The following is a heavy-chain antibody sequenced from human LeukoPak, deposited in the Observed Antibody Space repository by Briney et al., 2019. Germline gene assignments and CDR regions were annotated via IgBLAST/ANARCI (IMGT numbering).Heavy chain of an antibody. J-gene: IGHJ4*02. CDR1: GLTVTNTY. CDR3: AKGGDSFSFDY. D-gene: IGHD3-16*02. V-gene: IGHV3-53*01. Sequence: PGGSLRLSCAASGLTVTNTYMTWVRPAPGKGLEWVSSIYRGGSTYYTDSVKGRFTISRDTSKNTMYLQMDSLRAEDTAMYYCAKGGDSFSFDYWGQGTLVTVSS. CDR2: IYRGGST.